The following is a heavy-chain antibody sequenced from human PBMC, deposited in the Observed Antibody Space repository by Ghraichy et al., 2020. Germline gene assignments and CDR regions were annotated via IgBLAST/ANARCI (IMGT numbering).Heavy chain of an antibody. CDR1: GFTFSSYW. V-gene: IGHV3-74*01. Sequence: GGSLRLSCAASGFTFSSYWMHWVRQAPGKGLVWVSRISSDGSTTSYADSVKGRFSISRDNAKNTLYLQMNSLRAEDTAVFYCARLGASMVTVWGQGTLVTVSS. D-gene: IGHD4/OR15-4a*01. J-gene: IGHJ4*02. CDR3: ARLGASMVTV. CDR2: ISSDGSTT.